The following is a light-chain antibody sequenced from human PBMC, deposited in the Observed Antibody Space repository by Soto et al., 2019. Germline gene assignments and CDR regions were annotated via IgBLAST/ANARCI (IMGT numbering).Light chain of an antibody. J-gene: IGKJ1*01. CDR3: HQYYMTHRK. CDR1: QPLNLNY. Sequence: EIVLTQSPGSLSLSPGERATLSCRASQPLNLNYLAWYQQKPGQAPRLLIYDASSRATGTPDRFSGNGSATDFTLTISRLEPEDFEVYYCHQYYMTHRKFGKGTKVDI. CDR2: DAS. V-gene: IGKV3-20*01.